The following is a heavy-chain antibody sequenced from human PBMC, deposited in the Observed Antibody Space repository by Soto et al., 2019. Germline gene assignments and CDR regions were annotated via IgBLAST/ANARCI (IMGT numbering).Heavy chain of an antibody. D-gene: IGHD5-12*01. Sequence: GGSLRLSCAACGFTFSTYAMIWIRQVPGKGLEWVSGLYGSGRGIHYADSVKGRFTISRDNSAYSVYLQMNDLRVEDSAVYYCAKDAVALDGVWLAHDWGQGTVVTVSS. CDR2: LYGSGRGI. CDR1: GFTFSTYA. CDR3: AKDAVALDGVWLAHD. J-gene: IGHJ4*02. V-gene: IGHV3-23*01.